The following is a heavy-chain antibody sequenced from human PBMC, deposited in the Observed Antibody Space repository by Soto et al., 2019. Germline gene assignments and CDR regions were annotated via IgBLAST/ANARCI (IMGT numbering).Heavy chain of an antibody. Sequence: EVQLVESGGGLVKPGGSLRLSCAASGFTFSSYSMNWVRQAPGKGLEWVSSISSSSSYIYYADPVKGRFPMSRDNAKNSLYRQMNSLRAEDTAVYYCARDGALTGGAFDIWGQGTMVTVSS. CDR2: ISSSSSYI. J-gene: IGHJ3*02. D-gene: IGHD1-26*01. CDR3: ARDGALTGGAFDI. CDR1: GFTFSSYS. V-gene: IGHV3-21*01.